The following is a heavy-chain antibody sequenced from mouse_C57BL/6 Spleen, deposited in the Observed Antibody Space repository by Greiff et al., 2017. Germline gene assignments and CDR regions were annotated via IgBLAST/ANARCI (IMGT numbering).Heavy chain of an antibody. Sequence: EVKVEESGGGLVQPGGSMKLSCAASGFTFSDAWMDWVRQSPEKGLEWVAEIRNKANNHATYYAESVKGRFTISRDDSKSSVYLQMSSLRAEDTGIYYCTRYGNYLYWYFDVWGTGTTVTVSS. CDR2: IRNKANNHAT. CDR3: TRYGNYLYWYFDV. J-gene: IGHJ1*03. D-gene: IGHD2-1*01. CDR1: GFTFSDAW. V-gene: IGHV6-6*01.